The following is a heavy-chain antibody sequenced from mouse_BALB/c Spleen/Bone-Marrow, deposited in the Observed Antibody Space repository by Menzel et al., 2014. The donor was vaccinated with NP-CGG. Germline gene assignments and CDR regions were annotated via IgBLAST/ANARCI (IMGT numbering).Heavy chain of an antibody. CDR2: IRNKANGYTT. CDR3: ARDEHYGIYWYFDV. V-gene: IGHV7-3*02. Sequence: EVKLMESGGGLVQPGGSLRLSCATSGFTFTDYYMSWVRQPPGKALEWLGFIRNKANGYTTEYSASVKGRFTISRDNSQSILYLQMNPLRAEDSATYYCARDEHYGIYWYFDVLGAGTTVTVPS. J-gene: IGHJ1*01. CDR1: GFTFTDYY. D-gene: IGHD1-1*01.